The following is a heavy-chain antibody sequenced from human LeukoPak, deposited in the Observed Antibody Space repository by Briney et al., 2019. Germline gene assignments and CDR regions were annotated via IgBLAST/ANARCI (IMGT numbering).Heavy chain of an antibody. J-gene: IGHJ3*02. CDR1: VLTFGSYA. V-gene: IGHV3-23*01. CDR3: TIDRDDNGDPDAFVM. CDR2: NSCSGGST. Sequence: GWSLRLSFASSVLTFGSYAMNGVRQAPGKGREGVSTNSCSGGSTYYADSLKGGLTISIDSSKKTLYMSVNSLRANDRDVYDCTIDRDDNGDPDAFVMWGQGTMVTVSS. D-gene: IGHD4-17*01.